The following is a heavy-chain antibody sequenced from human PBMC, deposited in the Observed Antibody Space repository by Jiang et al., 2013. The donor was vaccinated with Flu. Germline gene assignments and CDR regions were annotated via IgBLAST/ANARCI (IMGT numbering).Heavy chain of an antibody. Sequence: QLVESGGGFVQPGGSLRLSCAASGFSFISYTMNWVRQAPGKGLEWVSGLSGSGSRTYYADSVKGRFTISRDNSKNTLYLQMNTLRAADTAVYYCAKGTGPLTTRLSAFDIWGQGTMVTISS. J-gene: IGHJ3*02. V-gene: IGHV3-23*04. CDR2: LSGSGSRT. CDR3: AKGTGPLTTRLSAFDI. CDR1: GFSFISYT. D-gene: IGHD1-1*01.